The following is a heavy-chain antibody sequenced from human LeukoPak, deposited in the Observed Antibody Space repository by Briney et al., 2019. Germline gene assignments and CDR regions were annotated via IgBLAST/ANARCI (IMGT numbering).Heavy chain of an antibody. CDR2: IYHSGST. J-gene: IGHJ4*02. D-gene: IGHD6-6*01. Sequence: PSETLSLTCTVSGNSISSGYYWGWIRQPPGKGLEWIGSIYHSGSTYYNPSLKSRVTILVDTSKNQFSLRLSSVTAADTAVYYCARRHVEYSSSSDPYYFDYWGQGTLVTVSS. V-gene: IGHV4-38-2*02. CDR3: ARRHVEYSSSSDPYYFDY. CDR1: GNSISSGYY.